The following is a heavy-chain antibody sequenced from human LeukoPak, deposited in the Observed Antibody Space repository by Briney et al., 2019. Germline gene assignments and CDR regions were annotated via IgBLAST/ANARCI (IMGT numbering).Heavy chain of an antibody. D-gene: IGHD3-3*01. CDR2: ISYDGSNK. J-gene: IGHJ4*02. CDR3: AKSTGRVVNN. CDR1: GFTFSSYG. Sequence: GGSLRLSCAASGFTFSSYGMHWVRQAPGKGLEWVPVISYDGSNKYYADSVKGRFTISRDNSKNTLYLQMNSLRAEDTAVYYCAKSTGRVVNNWGQGTLVTVSS. V-gene: IGHV3-30*18.